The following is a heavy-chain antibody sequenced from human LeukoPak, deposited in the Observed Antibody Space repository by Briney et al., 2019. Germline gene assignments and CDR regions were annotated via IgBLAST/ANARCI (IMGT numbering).Heavy chain of an antibody. CDR2: ISGSGGST. J-gene: IGHJ4*02. Sequence: GGSLRLSCAASGFTFSSYAMSWVRQAPGKGLEWVSAISGSGGSTYHADSVKGRFTISRDNSKNTLYLQMNSLRAEDTAVYYCAKVYRIVGATTPPFDYWGQGTLVTVSS. CDR1: GFTFSSYA. D-gene: IGHD1-26*01. V-gene: IGHV3-23*01. CDR3: AKVYRIVGATTPPFDY.